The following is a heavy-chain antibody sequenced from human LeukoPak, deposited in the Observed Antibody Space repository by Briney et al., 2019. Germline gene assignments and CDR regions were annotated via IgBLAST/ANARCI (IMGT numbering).Heavy chain of an antibody. D-gene: IGHD2-15*01. Sequence: SGGSLRLSCAASGFTFSSYEMNWVRQAPGKGLEWVALISYDGSNKYYADSVKGRFTISRDNAKNSLYLQMNSLRAEDTAVYYCARDVRSVVVVAATSGYWGQGTLVTVSS. J-gene: IGHJ4*02. V-gene: IGHV3-30*04. CDR1: GFTFSSYE. CDR2: ISYDGSNK. CDR3: ARDVRSVVVVAATSGY.